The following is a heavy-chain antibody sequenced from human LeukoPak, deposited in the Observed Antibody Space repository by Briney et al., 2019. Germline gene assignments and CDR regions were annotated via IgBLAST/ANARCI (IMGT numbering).Heavy chain of an antibody. J-gene: IGHJ4*02. CDR3: ARDCSSTRCYRYYFDY. V-gene: IGHV4-4*07. D-gene: IGHD2-2*01. CDR1: GGSISSYY. Sequence: SETLSLTCTVSGGSISSYYWGWIRQPPGKELEWVGRIYTSGSTNYNPSLNSRVTISVDTSKNQFSLKLSSVAAADTAVSYCARDCSSTRCYRYYFDYWGQGTLVTVSS. CDR2: IYTSGST.